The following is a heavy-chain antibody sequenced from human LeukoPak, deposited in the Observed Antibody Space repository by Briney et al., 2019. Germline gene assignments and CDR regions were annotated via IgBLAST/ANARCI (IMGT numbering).Heavy chain of an antibody. Sequence: GGSLRLSCAASGFTFSSYAMSRVRQAPGKGLEWVAVISYDGSNKYYADSVKGRFTISRDNSKNTLYLQMNSLRAEDTAVYYCAKDRGVHYYGSERGLFNWFDPWGQGTLVTVSS. CDR2: ISYDGSNK. J-gene: IGHJ5*02. D-gene: IGHD3-10*01. V-gene: IGHV3-30-3*02. CDR3: AKDRGVHYYGSERGLFNWFDP. CDR1: GFTFSSYA.